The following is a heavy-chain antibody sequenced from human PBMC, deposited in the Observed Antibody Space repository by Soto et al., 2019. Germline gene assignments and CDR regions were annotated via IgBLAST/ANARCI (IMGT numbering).Heavy chain of an antibody. Sequence: PSETLSLTCTVSGGSISRGSYYWSWIRQSPGEGLEWIGNICCSGRTNYNPSLKSRLTISLDTSKNQLSLKLSSVTAADTAVYYNAREGGGIDYWGQGTLVTVSS. CDR1: GGSISRGSYY. J-gene: IGHJ4*02. CDR3: AREGGGIDY. V-gene: IGHV4-30-4*01. D-gene: IGHD3-16*01. CDR2: ICCSGRT.